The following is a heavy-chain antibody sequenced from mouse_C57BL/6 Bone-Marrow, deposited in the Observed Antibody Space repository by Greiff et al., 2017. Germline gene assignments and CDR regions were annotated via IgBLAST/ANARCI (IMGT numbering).Heavy chain of an antibody. J-gene: IGHJ3*01. D-gene: IGHD2-5*01. CDR3: ALAYYSNTWFAD. Sequence: QVQLQQPGAELVKPGASVKLSCKASGYTFTSYWMHWVKQRPGQGLEWIGMIHPNSGSTNYNEKFKSKATLTVDKSSSTAYMQLSSLTSEDSAVYYCALAYYSNTWFADWGQGTLVTVSA. CDR2: IHPNSGST. CDR1: GYTFTSYW. V-gene: IGHV1-64*01.